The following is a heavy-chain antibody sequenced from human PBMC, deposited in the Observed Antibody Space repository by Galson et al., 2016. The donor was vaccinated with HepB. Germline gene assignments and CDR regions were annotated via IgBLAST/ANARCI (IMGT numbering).Heavy chain of an antibody. CDR1: GFTVSNNY. Sequence: SLRLSCAASGFTVSNNYMSWVRQAPGKGLEWVSLIYSGGSTYYADSVKGRFTISRDNSKNTLCLQMNSLRAEDTAVYYCAKELHDYSNFRPYYYYGMDVWGQGTTVTVSS. CDR2: IYSGGST. CDR3: AKELHDYSNFRPYYYYGMDV. V-gene: IGHV3-53*01. D-gene: IGHD4-11*01. J-gene: IGHJ6*02.